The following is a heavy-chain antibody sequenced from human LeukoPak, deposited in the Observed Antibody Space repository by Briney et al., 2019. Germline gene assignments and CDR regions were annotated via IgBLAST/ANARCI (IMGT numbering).Heavy chain of an antibody. CDR1: GFAFSGYA. Sequence: PGGPLRLSCTVSGFAFSGYAMSWVRQAPGKGPEWVSSIGARGDVTYSAGSVKGRFTISRDNSKRTLFLQMNSLRAEDTAVYYCAKVHYTASFPGSFPGRNYFDSWGQGSLVTVSS. D-gene: IGHD1-26*01. J-gene: IGHJ4*02. CDR2: IGARGDVT. CDR3: AKVHYTASFPGSFPGRNYFDS. V-gene: IGHV3-23*01.